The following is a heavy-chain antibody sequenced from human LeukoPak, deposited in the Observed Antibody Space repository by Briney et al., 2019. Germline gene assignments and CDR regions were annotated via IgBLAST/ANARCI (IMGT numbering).Heavy chain of an antibody. CDR2: INSDGSSA. CDR1: GFTFSSYW. D-gene: IGHD3-16*01. V-gene: IGHV3-74*01. J-gene: IGHJ4*02. CDR3: ARGGGGLDN. Sequence: PGGSLRLSCAASGFTFSSYWMHWVRQAPGEGLVWVSRINSDGSSAYYADSVKGRFTTSRDNAKNTLYLQVNSLRVEDTAVYYCARGGGGLDNWGQGTLVTVSS.